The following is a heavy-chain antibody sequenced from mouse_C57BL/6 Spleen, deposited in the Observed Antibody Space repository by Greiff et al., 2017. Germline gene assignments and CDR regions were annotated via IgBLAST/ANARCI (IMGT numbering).Heavy chain of an antibody. CDR2: IDPSDSET. CDR3: AGGYSNYGWFAY. J-gene: IGHJ3*01. Sequence: VQLQQPGAELVRPGSSVKLSCKASGYTFTSYWMHWVKQRPIQGLEWIGNIDPSDSETHYNQKFKDKATLTVDKSSSTAYMQLSSLTSEDSAVYYCAGGYSNYGWFAYWGQGTLVTVSA. D-gene: IGHD2-5*01. CDR1: GYTFTSYW. V-gene: IGHV1-52*01.